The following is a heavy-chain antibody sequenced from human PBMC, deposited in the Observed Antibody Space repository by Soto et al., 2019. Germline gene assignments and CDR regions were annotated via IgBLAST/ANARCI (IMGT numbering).Heavy chain of an antibody. J-gene: IGHJ6*02. CDR1: GFTFSSYA. CDR3: ARDPHHYCSGGSCYSDYYYYGMDV. Sequence: GGSLRLSCAASGFTFSSYAMHWVRQAPGKGLEWVAVISYDGSNKYYADSVKGRFTISRDNSKNTLYLQMNSLRAEDTAVYYCARDPHHYCSGGSCYSDYYYYGMDVWGQGTTVTVSS. D-gene: IGHD2-15*01. CDR2: ISYDGSNK. V-gene: IGHV3-30-3*01.